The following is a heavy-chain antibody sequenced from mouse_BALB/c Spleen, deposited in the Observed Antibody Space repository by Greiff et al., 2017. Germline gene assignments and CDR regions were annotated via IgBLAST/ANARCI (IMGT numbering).Heavy chain of an antibody. CDR3: ARRETYYYAMDY. CDR2: INPGSGGT. J-gene: IGHJ4*01. V-gene: IGHV1-54*01. CDR1: GYAFTNYL. Sequence: QVQLQQSGAELVRPGTSVKVSCKASGYAFTNYLIEWVKQRPGQGLEWIGVINPGSGGTNYNEKFKGKATLTADKSSSTAYMQLSSLTSDDSAVYFCARRETYYYAMDYWGQGTSVTVSS.